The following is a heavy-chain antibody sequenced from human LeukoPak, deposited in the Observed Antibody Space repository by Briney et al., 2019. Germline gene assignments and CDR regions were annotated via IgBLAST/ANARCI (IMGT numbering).Heavy chain of an antibody. CDR3: SKFFSYKSPSQGIDY. D-gene: IGHD6-6*01. CDR1: GFTFSNYA. Sequence: PGGSLRLSCAASGFTFSNYAMSWVRQAPGKGLEWVSTISGSGGSTYYADSVKGRLTISRDNSKNTLYLQMNSLRAEDPAVYYCSKFFSYKSPSQGIDYLGQGNLVTVSS. J-gene: IGHJ4*02. CDR2: ISGSGGST. V-gene: IGHV3-23*01.